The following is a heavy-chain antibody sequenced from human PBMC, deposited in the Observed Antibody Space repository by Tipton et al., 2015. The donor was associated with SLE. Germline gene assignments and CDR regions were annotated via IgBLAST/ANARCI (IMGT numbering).Heavy chain of an antibody. CDR1: GGSISSSSYY. D-gene: IGHD6-13*01. Sequence: TLSLTCTVSGGSISSSSYYWGWIRQPPGKGLEWIGSIYYSGSTYYNPSLKSRVTISVDTSKNQFSLKLSSVTAADTAVYYCARDEIGSWSAQVFYYYYGMDVWGQGTTVTVSS. J-gene: IGHJ6*02. V-gene: IGHV4-39*07. CDR2: IYYSGST. CDR3: ARDEIGSWSAQVFYYYYGMDV.